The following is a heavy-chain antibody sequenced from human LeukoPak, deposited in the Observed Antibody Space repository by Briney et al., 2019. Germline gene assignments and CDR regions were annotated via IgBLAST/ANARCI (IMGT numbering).Heavy chain of an antibody. D-gene: IGHD4-17*01. CDR2: IYYSGST. CDR1: GGSISSSSYY. Sequence: SETLSLTCTVSGGSISSSSYYWGWIRQPPGKRLEWIGSIYYSGSTYCNPSLKSRVTISVDTSKNQFSLKLSSVTAADTAVYYCANSYGDYRYYFDYWGQRTLVTVSS. V-gene: IGHV4-39*01. J-gene: IGHJ4*02. CDR3: ANSYGDYRYYFDY.